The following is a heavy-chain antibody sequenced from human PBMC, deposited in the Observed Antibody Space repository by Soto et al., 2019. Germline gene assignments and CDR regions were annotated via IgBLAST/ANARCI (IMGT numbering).Heavy chain of an antibody. D-gene: IGHD2-2*01. CDR1: GFTFSSYG. Sequence: GGSLRLSCAASGFTFSSYGMHWVRQAPGKGLEWVAVIWYDGSNKYYADSVKGRFTISRDNSKNTLYLQMNSLRAEDTAVYYCARARYCSSTSCYYYMDVWGKGTTVTVSS. CDR3: ARARYCSSTSCYYYMDV. V-gene: IGHV3-33*01. CDR2: IWYDGSNK. J-gene: IGHJ6*03.